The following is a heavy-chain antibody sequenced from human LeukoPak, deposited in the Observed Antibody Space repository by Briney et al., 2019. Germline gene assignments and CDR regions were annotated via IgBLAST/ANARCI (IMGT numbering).Heavy chain of an antibody. D-gene: IGHD5-24*01. J-gene: IGHJ4*02. CDR1: GGSLSYYY. V-gene: IGHV4-34*01. CDR3: GRHSYRGWLQFFDY. Sequence: PSETLSLTCAVYGGSLSYYYWNWIRQPPGKGLEWIGEINHRGRTSFNPSLNSRLTISVDTSKNQISLKLSSVTAADTAVYYCGRHSYRGWLQFFDYWGQGTRVTVSS. CDR2: INHRGRT.